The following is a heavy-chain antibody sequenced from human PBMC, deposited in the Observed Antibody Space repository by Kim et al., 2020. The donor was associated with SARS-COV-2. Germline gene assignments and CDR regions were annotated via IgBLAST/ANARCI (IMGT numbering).Heavy chain of an antibody. D-gene: IGHD2-15*01. Sequence: ASVKVSCKASGYTFTSYAMNWVRQAPGQGLEWMGWINTNTGNPTYAQGFTGRFVFSLDTSVSTAYLQISSLKAEDTAVYYCARDRSCSGGSCHPAPYYYYVMDDWGQGTTVTVSS. CDR3: ARDRSCSGGSCHPAPYYYYVMDD. V-gene: IGHV7-4-1*02. CDR2: INTNTGNP. CDR1: GYTFTSYA. J-gene: IGHJ6*02.